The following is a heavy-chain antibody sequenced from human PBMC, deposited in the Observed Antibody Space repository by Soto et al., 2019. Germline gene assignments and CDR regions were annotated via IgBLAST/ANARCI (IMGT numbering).Heavy chain of an antibody. J-gene: IGHJ6*02. D-gene: IGHD5-12*01. CDR3: ARDKVDIVATIDDYYYYGMDV. CDR1: GYTFTSYG. Sequence: ASVKVSCKASGYTFTSYGISWVRQAPGQGLEWMGWISAYNGNTNYAQKLQGRVTMTTDTSTSTAYMELSRLRSDDTAVYYCARDKVDIVATIDDYYYYGMDVWGQGTTVTVSS. CDR2: ISAYNGNT. V-gene: IGHV1-18*04.